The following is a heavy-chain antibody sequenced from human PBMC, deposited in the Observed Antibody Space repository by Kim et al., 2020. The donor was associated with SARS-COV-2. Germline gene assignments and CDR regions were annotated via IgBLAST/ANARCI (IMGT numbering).Heavy chain of an antibody. CDR1: GFTLTNYW. V-gene: IGHV3-74*01. Sequence: GGSLRLSCEASGFTLTNYWMNWVRQGPGKGLVWVSRSNSDGSVTHYADSAKGRFTISRDNAKNTLFLQLNSLGVEDTAIYYCARGSFQQGFDPWGQGTLVTLSS. CDR3: ARGSFQQGFDP. J-gene: IGHJ5*02. D-gene: IGHD6-13*01. CDR2: SNSDGSVT.